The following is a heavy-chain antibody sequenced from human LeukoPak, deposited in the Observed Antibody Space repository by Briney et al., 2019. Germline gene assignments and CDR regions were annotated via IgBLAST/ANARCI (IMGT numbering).Heavy chain of an antibody. J-gene: IGHJ4*02. CDR3: ATDLGYYYDSSRGQVRC. Sequence: ASVKVSCKVSGYTLTELSMHWVRQAPGKGLEWMGGFDPEEGETIYAQKFQGRVTMTEDTSTDTAYMELSSLRSEDTAVYYCATDLGYYYDSSRGQVRCWGQGTLVTVSS. CDR2: FDPEEGET. CDR1: GYTLTELS. D-gene: IGHD3-22*01. V-gene: IGHV1-24*01.